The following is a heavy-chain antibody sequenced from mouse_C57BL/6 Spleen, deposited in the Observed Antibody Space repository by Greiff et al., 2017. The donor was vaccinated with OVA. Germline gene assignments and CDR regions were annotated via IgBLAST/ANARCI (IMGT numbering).Heavy chain of an antibody. V-gene: IGHV5-6*01. CDR2: ISSGGSYT. D-gene: IGHD2-1*01. J-gene: IGHJ4*01. CDR1: GFTFSSYG. Sequence: EVKLVESGGDLVKPGGSLKLSCAASGFTFSSYGMSWVRQTPDKRLEWVATISSGGSYTYYPDSVKGRFTISRDNAKNTLYLQMSSLKSEDTAMYYCARQDLLSYAMDYWGQGTSVTVSS. CDR3: ARQDLLSYAMDY.